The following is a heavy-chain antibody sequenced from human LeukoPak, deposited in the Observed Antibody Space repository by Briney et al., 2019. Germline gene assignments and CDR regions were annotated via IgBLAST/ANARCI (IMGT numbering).Heavy chain of an antibody. J-gene: IGHJ6*03. D-gene: IGHD2-15*01. Sequence: GGSLRLSCEASGFIFSNYAMSWVRQAPGKGLEWVSGIVGSGGNTHYADSVKGRFTISRDNSKNTLYLQMNSLSVEDTAIYYCAKNGDRGAYCTGGTCYPYFYYYMDVWGKGTTVTI. CDR1: GFIFSNYA. CDR2: IVGSGGNT. V-gene: IGHV3-23*01. CDR3: AKNGDRGAYCTGGTCYPYFYYYMDV.